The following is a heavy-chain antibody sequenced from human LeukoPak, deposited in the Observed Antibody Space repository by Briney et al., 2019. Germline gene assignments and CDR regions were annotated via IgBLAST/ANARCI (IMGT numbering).Heavy chain of an antibody. D-gene: IGHD3-22*01. CDR1: GFTFSGSA. J-gene: IGHJ3*02. CDR3: TRVSAYDSSGFYAFDI. Sequence: GGSLKLSCAASGFTFSGSAMHWVRQASGKGLEWVGRIRSKANSYATAYAASAKGRFTISRDDSKNTAYLQMNSLKTGDTAVYYCTRVSAYDSSGFYAFDIWGQGTMVTVSS. V-gene: IGHV3-73*01. CDR2: IRSKANSYAT.